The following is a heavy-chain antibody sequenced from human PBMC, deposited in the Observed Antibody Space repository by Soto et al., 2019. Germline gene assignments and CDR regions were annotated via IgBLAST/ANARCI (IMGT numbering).Heavy chain of an antibody. Sequence: GGSLRLSCAASGFTFSSYGMHWVRQAPGKGLEWVAVISYDGSNKYYADSVKGRFTISRDNSKNTLYLQMNSLRAEDTAVYYCARVGGDTAMVSYYYYGMDVWGQGTTVTVSS. CDR1: GFTFSSYG. CDR3: ARVGGDTAMVSYYYYGMDV. CDR2: ISYDGSNK. V-gene: IGHV3-30*03. J-gene: IGHJ6*02. D-gene: IGHD5-18*01.